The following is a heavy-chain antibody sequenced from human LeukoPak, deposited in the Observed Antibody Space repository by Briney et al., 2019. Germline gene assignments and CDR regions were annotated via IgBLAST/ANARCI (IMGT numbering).Heavy chain of an antibody. V-gene: IGHV4-39*07. CDR2: IYYSGST. Sequence: SETLSLTCTVSGGSISSSSYYWGWIRQPPGKGLEWIGSIYYSGSTYYNPPLKSRVTIPVDTSKNQFSLKLSSVTAADTAVYYCARLYTGILGYCSGGSCYYFDYWGQGTLVTVSS. CDR3: ARLYTGILGYCSGGSCYYFDY. J-gene: IGHJ4*02. D-gene: IGHD2-15*01. CDR1: GGSISSSSYY.